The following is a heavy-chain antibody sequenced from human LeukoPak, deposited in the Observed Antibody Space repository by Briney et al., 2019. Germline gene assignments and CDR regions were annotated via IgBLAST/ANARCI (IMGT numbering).Heavy chain of an antibody. D-gene: IGHD3-10*01. V-gene: IGHV1-18*01. J-gene: IGHJ3*02. CDR3: ARDRVLLWFGELSVGAFDI. Sequence: ASVKVSCKASGYTFTSYGISWVRQAPGQGLVWMGWISAYNGNTNYAQKLQGRVTMTTDTSTSTAYMELRSLRSDDTAVYYCARDRVLLWFGELSVGAFDIWGQGTMVTVSS. CDR1: GYTFTSYG. CDR2: ISAYNGNT.